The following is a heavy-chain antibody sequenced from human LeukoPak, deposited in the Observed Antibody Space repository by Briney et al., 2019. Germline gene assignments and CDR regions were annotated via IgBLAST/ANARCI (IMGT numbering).Heavy chain of an antibody. Sequence: GGSLRLSCAASGFTFSSYWMSWVRQAPGKGLEWVANIEPDGSEKYYVDSVKGRFTISRDNAKNSVHLQMSSLRDEDTAVYYCARPTDISGWYVGYWGQGTLVTVSS. V-gene: IGHV3-7*02. J-gene: IGHJ4*02. CDR1: GFTFSSYW. CDR2: IEPDGSEK. D-gene: IGHD6-19*01. CDR3: ARPTDISGWYVGY.